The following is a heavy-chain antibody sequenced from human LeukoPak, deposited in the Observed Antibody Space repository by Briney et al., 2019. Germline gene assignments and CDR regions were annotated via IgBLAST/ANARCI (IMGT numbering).Heavy chain of an antibody. CDR3: ARGGAGDSWDSRWFDP. CDR1: GGSISSYY. J-gene: IGHJ5*02. Sequence: SETLSLTCTVSGGSISSYYWSWIRQPAGKGLEWIGRFYSGGSTDYNPSLKSRVTMSVDTSKNQFSLKLSSVTAADTAVYYCARGGAGDSWDSRWFDPWGQGTLVTVSS. CDR2: FYSGGST. V-gene: IGHV4-4*07. D-gene: IGHD7-27*01.